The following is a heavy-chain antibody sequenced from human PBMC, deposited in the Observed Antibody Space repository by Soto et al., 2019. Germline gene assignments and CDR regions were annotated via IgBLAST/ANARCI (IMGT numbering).Heavy chain of an antibody. CDR1: GYTFTSYG. CDR3: ARDQGLVVVPAAIFWQPPVY. V-gene: IGHV1-18*04. Sequence: QVQLVQSGAEVKKPGASVKVSCKASGYTFTSYGISWVRQAPGQGLEWMGWISAYNSNTNYAQKLQGRVTMTTDTSTSTVYMKLRSLRSDDTVVYYCARDQGLVVVPAAIFWQPPVYWGQGTLVTVSS. D-gene: IGHD2-2*02. CDR2: ISAYNSNT. J-gene: IGHJ4*02.